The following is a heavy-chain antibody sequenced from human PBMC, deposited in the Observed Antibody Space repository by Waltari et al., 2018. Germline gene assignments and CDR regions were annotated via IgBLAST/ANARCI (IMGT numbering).Heavy chain of an antibody. D-gene: IGHD2-15*01. Sequence: QVQLQESGPGLVKPSETLSLTCTVSGGSISSHYWSWIRQPPGKGLEWIGYIYYSGSTNYNPSLKSRVTISVDTSKNQFSLKLSSVTAEDTAVYYCAKVGCSGGSCQDYYYYYMDVWGKGTTVTVSS. V-gene: IGHV4-59*11. CDR1: GGSISSHY. J-gene: IGHJ6*03. CDR3: AKVGCSGGSCQDYYYYYMDV. CDR2: IYYSGST.